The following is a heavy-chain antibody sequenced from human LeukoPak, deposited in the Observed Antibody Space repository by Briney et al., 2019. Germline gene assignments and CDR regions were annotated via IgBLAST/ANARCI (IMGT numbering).Heavy chain of an antibody. V-gene: IGHV3-53*01. Sequence: PGGSLRLSCAASGFSVNSNYMSWVRQAPGKGLEWVSVISGGGSTYYADSVKGRFTISRDISKNTLYLQMNSLRAEDTAVYYCARVSRSIWGDAFDVWGQGTMVTVSS. J-gene: IGHJ3*01. CDR3: ARVSRSIWGDAFDV. CDR2: ISGGGST. CDR1: GFSVNSNY. D-gene: IGHD3-16*01.